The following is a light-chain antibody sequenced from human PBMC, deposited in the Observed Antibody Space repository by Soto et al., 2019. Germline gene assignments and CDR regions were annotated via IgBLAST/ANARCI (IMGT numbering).Light chain of an antibody. CDR3: QSYDSSLSGSV. CDR2: DNN. CDR1: ISNIGAGYD. J-gene: IGLJ3*02. Sequence: QSVLTQPPSVSGAPGQRVTISCTGSISNIGAGYDVHWYQQLPGTAPRLLISDNNNRPSGVPDRFSGSKSGTSASLAITGLQAEDEADYYCQSYDSSLSGSVFGGGTKLTVL. V-gene: IGLV1-40*01.